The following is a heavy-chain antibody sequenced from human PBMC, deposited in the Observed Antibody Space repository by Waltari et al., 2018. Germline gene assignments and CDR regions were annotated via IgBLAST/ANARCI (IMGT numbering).Heavy chain of an antibody. CDR1: GGSISSYY. Sequence: QVQLQESGPGLVKPSETLSLTCTVSGGSISSYYWSWIRQPPGQGLEWIGYIYYSGSTNYNPSLKSRVTISVDTSKNQFSLKLSSVTAADTAVYYCAREDCSGGSCYGENAFDIWGQGTMVTVSS. V-gene: IGHV4-59*01. CDR2: IYYSGST. D-gene: IGHD2-15*01. J-gene: IGHJ3*02. CDR3: AREDCSGGSCYGENAFDI.